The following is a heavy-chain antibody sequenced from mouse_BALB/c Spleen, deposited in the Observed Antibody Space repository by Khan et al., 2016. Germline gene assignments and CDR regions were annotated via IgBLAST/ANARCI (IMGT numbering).Heavy chain of an antibody. V-gene: IGHV3-6*02. J-gene: IGHJ2*01. Sequence: EVQLQESGPGLVKPSQSLSLTCSVTGYSITSGYYWNWIRQFPGNKLEWMGYISYDGSNNYNPSLKNRISITRDTSKNQFFLKLNSVTTEDTATYYCARAWYVDDWGQGTTLTVSS. CDR2: ISYDGSN. CDR1: GYSITSGYY. CDR3: ARAWYVDD.